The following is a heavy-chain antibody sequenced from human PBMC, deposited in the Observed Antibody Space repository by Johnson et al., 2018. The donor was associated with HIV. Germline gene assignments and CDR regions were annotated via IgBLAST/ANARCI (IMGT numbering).Heavy chain of an antibody. D-gene: IGHD6-6*01. CDR3: ARELRIAARGLAFDI. Sequence: MQLVESGGGLVQPGGSLRLSCAVSGFTFSYYWMSWVRQAPGKGLEWVANIKQDGSEKYYVDSVKGRFTISRDNAKKSLYLQMNSLRAEDTAVYYCARELRIAARGLAFDIWGRGTMVTVSS. V-gene: IGHV3-7*05. CDR2: IKQDGSEK. CDR1: GFTFSYYW. J-gene: IGHJ3*02.